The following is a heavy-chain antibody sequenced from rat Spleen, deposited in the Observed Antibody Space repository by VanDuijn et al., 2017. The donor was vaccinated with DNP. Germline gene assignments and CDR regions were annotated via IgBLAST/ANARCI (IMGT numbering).Heavy chain of an antibody. CDR3: VRGDWAH. CDR2: IWSGGNT. D-gene: IGHD4-6*01. Sequence: QVQLRESGPGLVQPSQTLSLTCTVAGFSLTSYNVHWVRQPTGKGLEWLGIIWSGGNTDYNSALKSRLSISRDTSKSQVFLKMNSLQTEDMATYYCVRGDWAHWGQGVMVTVSS. V-gene: IGHV2-30*01. J-gene: IGHJ2*01. CDR1: GFSLTSYN.